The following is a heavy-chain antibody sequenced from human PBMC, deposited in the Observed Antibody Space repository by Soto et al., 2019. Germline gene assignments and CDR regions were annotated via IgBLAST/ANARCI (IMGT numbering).Heavy chain of an antibody. Sequence: EMQLLEWGGGLVQPGGSLRLSCAASGFTFSSYAMSWVRQAPGKGLEWVSAISGSGGSTYYADSVKGRFTISRDNSKNTLYLQMNSLRAEDTAVYYCAKEGSRITIFGVAPTDYWGQGTLVTVSS. D-gene: IGHD3-3*01. CDR2: ISGSGGST. CDR1: GFTFSSYA. V-gene: IGHV3-23*01. J-gene: IGHJ4*02. CDR3: AKEGSRITIFGVAPTDY.